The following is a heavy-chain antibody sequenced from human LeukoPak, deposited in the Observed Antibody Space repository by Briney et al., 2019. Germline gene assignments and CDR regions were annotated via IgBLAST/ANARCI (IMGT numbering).Heavy chain of an antibody. Sequence: LAGGSLRLSCAASGFTFSNYSMNWVRQAPGKGLEWVSYISSSSSTIYYADSVKGRFTISRDNAKNSLYLQMNSLRAEDTAVYYCARDRSSRESYYYYYMDVWGKGTTVTVSS. CDR3: ARDRSSRESYYYYYMDV. D-gene: IGHD6-6*01. J-gene: IGHJ6*03. CDR1: GFTFSNYS. V-gene: IGHV3-48*01. CDR2: ISSSSSTI.